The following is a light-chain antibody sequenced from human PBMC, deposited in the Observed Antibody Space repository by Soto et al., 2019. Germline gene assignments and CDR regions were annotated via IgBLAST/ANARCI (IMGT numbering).Light chain of an antibody. CDR2: DAS. CDR1: QSVSSY. CDR3: QQRSNLPPWT. Sequence: EIVLTQSPATLSLSPGERATLSCRASQSVSSYLAWYQQKPGQAPRLLIYDASNRATGIPARFSGSGSAKDFTLTISSLETEDFAVYYCQQRSNLPPWTFGQGTKVEIK. J-gene: IGKJ1*01. V-gene: IGKV3-11*01.